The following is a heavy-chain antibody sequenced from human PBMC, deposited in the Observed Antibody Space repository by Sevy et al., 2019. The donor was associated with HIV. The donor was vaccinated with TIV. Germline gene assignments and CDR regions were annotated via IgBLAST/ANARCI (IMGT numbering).Heavy chain of an antibody. Sequence: GGSLRLSCAASGFTFSDYYMSWIRQAPGKGLEWVSYISGSHSAIYYADSVKGRFTISRDNAKNSLYLQMSSLRAEDTAVYYCARDHVKDGDLGDYYYFAMDVWGQGTTVTVSS. CDR2: ISGSHSAI. D-gene: IGHD4-17*01. V-gene: IGHV3-11*01. CDR3: ARDHVKDGDLGDYYYFAMDV. J-gene: IGHJ6*02. CDR1: GFTFSDYY.